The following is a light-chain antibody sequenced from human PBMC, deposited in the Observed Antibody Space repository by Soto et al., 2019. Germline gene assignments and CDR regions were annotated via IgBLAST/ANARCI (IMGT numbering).Light chain of an antibody. CDR1: SSDVGSYNL. CDR3: CSYAVGSTLV. V-gene: IGLV2-23*01. J-gene: IGLJ2*01. CDR2: EGS. Sequence: QSALTQPASVSGSPGQSITISCTGTSSDVGSYNLVSWHQQHPGKAPKLMIYEGSKRPSGVSHRFSGSKSGNTASLTISGIQAEDEADYYCCSYAVGSTLVFGGGTKLTVL.